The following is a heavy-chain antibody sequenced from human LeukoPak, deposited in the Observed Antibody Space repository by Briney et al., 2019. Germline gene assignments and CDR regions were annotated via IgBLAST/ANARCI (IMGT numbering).Heavy chain of an antibody. J-gene: IGHJ6*02. CDR2: ISSSSSYI. CDR3: ARSPPGGMDV. CDR1: GFTFSSYI. V-gene: IGHV3-21*01. Sequence: GGSLRLSCAASGFTFSSYIMNWVRQAPGKGLEWVSSISSSSSYIYYADSVKGRFTISRDNAKNSLYLQMNSLRAEDTAVYYCARSPPGGMDVWGQGTTVTVSS.